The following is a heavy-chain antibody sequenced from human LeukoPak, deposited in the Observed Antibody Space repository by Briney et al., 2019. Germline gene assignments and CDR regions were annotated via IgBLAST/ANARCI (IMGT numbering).Heavy chain of an antibody. CDR1: GYTFTSYY. CDR3: ARTVSTGSSGWNWFDP. J-gene: IGHJ5*02. V-gene: IGHV1-46*01. CDR2: INPSGGST. Sequence: GASVKVSCKASGYTFTSYYMHWVRQAPGQGLEWMGIINPSGGSTSYAQKFQGRVTMTRDTSTSTVYMELSSLRSEDTAVYYCARTVSTGSSGWNWFDPWGQGTLVTVSS. D-gene: IGHD1-26*01.